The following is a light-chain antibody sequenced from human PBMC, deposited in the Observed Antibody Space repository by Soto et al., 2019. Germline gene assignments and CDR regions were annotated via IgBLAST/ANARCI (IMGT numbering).Light chain of an antibody. CDR3: QQYGSSPPIT. CDR1: HSVSSSY. CDR2: GAS. V-gene: IGKV3-20*01. Sequence: IVLTQSPGTLSLSPGERATLSCRASHSVSSSYLAWYQQKPGQAPRLLIYGASSRATGIPDRFSGSGSGTDFTLTLSRLEPEDFAVYYCQQYGSSPPITFGQGTRLEIK. J-gene: IGKJ5*01.